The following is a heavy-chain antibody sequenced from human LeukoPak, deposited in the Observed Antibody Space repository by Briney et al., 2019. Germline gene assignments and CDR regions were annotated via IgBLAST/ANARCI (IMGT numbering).Heavy chain of an antibody. V-gene: IGHV3-7*01. CDR2: IMRDGSEK. CDR1: GFSFSTYW. J-gene: IGHJ4*02. Sequence: GGSLRLSFAAPGFSFSTYWMNWVRQPPGKGLDWPANIMRDGSEKYYVDSVKGRFTISRDNAKNSLYLQMNSLRAEDTAVYYCARDPSRGYSYGYADYWGQGSLVIVSS. CDR3: ARDPSRGYSYGYADY. D-gene: IGHD5-18*01.